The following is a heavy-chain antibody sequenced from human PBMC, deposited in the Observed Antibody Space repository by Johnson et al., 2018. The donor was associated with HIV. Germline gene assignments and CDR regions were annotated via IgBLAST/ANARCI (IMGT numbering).Heavy chain of an antibody. D-gene: IGHD4-11*01. J-gene: IGHJ3*02. V-gene: IGHV3-30*04. CDR3: ARSVHDYSDYLRGTDACDI. CDR1: GFAFSGYA. CDR2: ISYGGTNK. Sequence: QVQLVESGGGVVQPGRSLRLSCAASGFAFSGYALHWVRQAPGKGLEWVAAISYGGTNKYYAGSVKGRFTISRDNSKNTLYLQMNKLRAEDTAVYYCARSVHDYSDYLRGTDACDIWGQGTLVIVSS.